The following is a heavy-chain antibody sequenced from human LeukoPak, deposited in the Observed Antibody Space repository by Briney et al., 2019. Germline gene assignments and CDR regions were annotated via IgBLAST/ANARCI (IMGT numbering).Heavy chain of an antibody. CDR2: IIPMFGTA. CDR1: VGTFSSYA. V-gene: IGHV1-69*06. CDR3: ARGEYSYSSSYYYSMDV. Sequence: ASVKVSCKASVGTFSSYAITWVRQAPGQGLEWMGGIIPMFGTATYAQKFQGRVSITADKSTGTVYMELSSLRSEDTAMYYCARGEYSYSSSYYYSMDVWGKGTTVTVSS. D-gene: IGHD6-6*01. J-gene: IGHJ6*03.